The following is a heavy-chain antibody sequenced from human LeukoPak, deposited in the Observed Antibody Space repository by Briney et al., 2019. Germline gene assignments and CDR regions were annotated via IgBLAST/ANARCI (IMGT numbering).Heavy chain of an antibody. D-gene: IGHD2-2*01. CDR1: GFTFDDYG. V-gene: IGHV3-20*04. Sequence: PGGSLRLSCAASGFTFDDYGMSWVRQAPGKGLEWVSGINWNGGSTGYADSVKGRFTISRDNAKNSLYLQMNCLRAEDTALYYCARGSTEGAKQLNFDYWGQGTLVTVSS. CDR2: INWNGGST. CDR3: ARGSTEGAKQLNFDY. J-gene: IGHJ4*02.